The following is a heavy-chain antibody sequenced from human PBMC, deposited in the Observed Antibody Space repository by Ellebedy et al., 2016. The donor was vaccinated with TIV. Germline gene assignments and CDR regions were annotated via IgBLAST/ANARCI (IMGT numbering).Heavy chain of an antibody. D-gene: IGHD3-22*01. CDR1: GFTFSSYG. CDR2: IWYDGSNK. J-gene: IGHJ3*02. CDR3: ARDSPLGEYYYDSSGYLGVDAFDI. Sequence: GESLKISCAASGFTFSSYGMHWVRQAPGKGLEWVAVIWYDGSNKYYADSVKGRFTISRDNSKNTLYLQMNSLRAEDTAVYYCARDSPLGEYYYDSSGYLGVDAFDIWGQGTMVTVSS. V-gene: IGHV3-33*08.